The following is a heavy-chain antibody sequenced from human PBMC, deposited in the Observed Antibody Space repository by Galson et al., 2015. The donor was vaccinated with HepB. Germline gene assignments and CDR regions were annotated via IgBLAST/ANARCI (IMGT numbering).Heavy chain of an antibody. CDR2: ISSTSSYT. J-gene: IGHJ4*02. CDR3: ARGRVGATTVFDY. D-gene: IGHD1-26*01. CDR1: GFTFSDYY. V-gene: IGHV3-11*06. Sequence: SLRLSCAASGFTFSDYYMSWIRQAPGKGLEWVSHISSTSSYTKYVDSVKGRFTISRDNAENSLYLQMNSLRAEDTAVYYCARGRVGATTVFDYWGQGTLVTVSS.